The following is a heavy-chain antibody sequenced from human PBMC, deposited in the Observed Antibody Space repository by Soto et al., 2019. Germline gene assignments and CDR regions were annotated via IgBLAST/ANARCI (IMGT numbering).Heavy chain of an antibody. D-gene: IGHD3-22*01. CDR3: ARSGTYYYDRGPDY. J-gene: IGHJ4*02. CDR1: GGFISSSSYY. Sequence: SETLSLTCTVSGGFISSSSYYWGWIRQPPGKGLEWIGSIYYSGSTYYNPSLKSRVTISVDTSKNQFSLKLSSVTAADTAVYYCARSGTYYYDRGPDYWGQGTLVTVSS. CDR2: IYYSGST. V-gene: IGHV4-39*01.